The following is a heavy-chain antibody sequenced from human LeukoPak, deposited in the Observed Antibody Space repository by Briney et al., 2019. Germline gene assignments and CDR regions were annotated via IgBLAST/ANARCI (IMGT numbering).Heavy chain of an antibody. J-gene: IGHJ6*03. Sequence: SVKVSCKASGGTFSSHAIAWVRQAPGQGPEWMGGIIPISGTANYAQKFQGRVAITTDDSTSTAYMELSSLTSDATAVYYCARGLQYQLLKALGYYYMDVWGEGTTVTVSS. V-gene: IGHV1-69*05. D-gene: IGHD2-2*01. CDR1: GGTFSSHA. CDR2: IIPISGTA. CDR3: ARGLQYQLLKALGYYYMDV.